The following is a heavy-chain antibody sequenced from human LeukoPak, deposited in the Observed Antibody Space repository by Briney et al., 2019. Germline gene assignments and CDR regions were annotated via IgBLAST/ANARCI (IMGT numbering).Heavy chain of an antibody. D-gene: IGHD6-19*01. V-gene: IGHV4-39*07. CDR2: IYYSGST. Sequence: SETLSLTRTVSGGSISSSSYYWGWIRQPPGKGLEWTGSIYYSGSTYYNPSLKSRVTISVDTSKNQFSLKLSSVTAADTAVYYCARDQLAVAGLDYWGQGTLVTVSS. J-gene: IGHJ4*02. CDR3: ARDQLAVAGLDY. CDR1: GGSISSSSYY.